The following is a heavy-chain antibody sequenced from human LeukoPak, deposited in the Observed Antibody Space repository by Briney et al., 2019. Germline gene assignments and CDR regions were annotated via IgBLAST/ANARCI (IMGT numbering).Heavy chain of an antibody. J-gene: IGHJ5*02. CDR3: ATQQLWLRYRWFDT. Sequence: PSETLSLTCAVHGGSFSGYYWSWIRQPPGKGLKWIGEINHSGSTNSNPSLKRPVTISADTSKSQHSLRLSSVTAADTAVYYCATQQLWLRYRWFDTWGQGNLGTVSS. CDR1: GGSFSGYY. CDR2: INHSGST. D-gene: IGHD5-18*01. V-gene: IGHV4-34*01.